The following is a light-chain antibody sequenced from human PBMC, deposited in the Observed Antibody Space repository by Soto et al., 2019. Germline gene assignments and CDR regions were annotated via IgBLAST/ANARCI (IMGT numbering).Light chain of an antibody. J-gene: IGLJ3*02. CDR1: TSDVGSYNL. CDR2: EVS. V-gene: IGLV2-23*02. Sequence: QSALTQPASVSGSPGQSITISCTGTTSDVGSYNLVSWYQHHPGKAPKLMIYEVSKRPSGVSNRFSGSKSGNTASLTISGLQAEDEADYYCCSYAVGSTGVFGGGTKLPVL. CDR3: CSYAVGSTGV.